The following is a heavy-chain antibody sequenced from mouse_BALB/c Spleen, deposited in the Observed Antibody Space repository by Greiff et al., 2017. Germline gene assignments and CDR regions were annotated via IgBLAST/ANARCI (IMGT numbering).Heavy chain of an antibody. J-gene: IGHJ2*01. CDR3: TRSGLLYYFDY. V-gene: IGHV1S81*02. Sequence: QVQLQQSGAELVKPGASVKLSCKASGYTFTSYYMYWVKQRPGQGLEWIGEINPSNGGTNFNEKFKSKATLTVDKSSSTAYMQLSSLTSEDSAVYYCTRSGLLYYFDYWGQGTTLTVSS. CDR2: INPSNGGT. D-gene: IGHD3-1*01. CDR1: GYTFTSYY.